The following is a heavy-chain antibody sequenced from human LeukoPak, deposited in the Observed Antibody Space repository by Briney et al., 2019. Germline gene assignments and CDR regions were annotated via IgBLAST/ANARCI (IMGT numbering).Heavy chain of an antibody. CDR3: AREAPRYGDAFDI. J-gene: IGHJ3*02. CDR1: GFRFSNSW. CDR2: MKTDGTRI. Sequence: GGSLRLSCAASGFRFSNSWMYWVRQGPGKGPVWVSRMKTDGTRIEYADSVKGRFTISRDNAKNSLYLQMNSLRAEDTAVYYCAREAPRYGDAFDIWGQGTMVTVSS. V-gene: IGHV3-74*01. D-gene: IGHD4-17*01.